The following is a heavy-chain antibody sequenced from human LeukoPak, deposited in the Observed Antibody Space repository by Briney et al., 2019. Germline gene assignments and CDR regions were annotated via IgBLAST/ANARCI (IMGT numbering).Heavy chain of an antibody. CDR1: GGSISSGGYY. V-gene: IGHV4-31*03. CDR3: AREMYYDILTGSTGYGMDV. CDR2: IYYSGST. Sequence: SETLPLTCTVSGGSISSGGYYWSWIRQHPGKGLEWIGYIYYSGSTYYNPSLKSRVTISVDTSKNQFSLKLSSVTAADTAVYYCAREMYYDILTGSTGYGMDVWGQGTTVTVSS. D-gene: IGHD3-9*01. J-gene: IGHJ6*02.